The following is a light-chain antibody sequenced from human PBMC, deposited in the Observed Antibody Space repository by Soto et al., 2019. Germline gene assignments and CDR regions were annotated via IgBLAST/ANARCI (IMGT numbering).Light chain of an antibody. CDR3: QQRSNWPWT. Sequence: EDVLTQAPATMSVSRGERATLSCRASQSVSSNLVWYQQKPGQAPRLLIYDASNRATGIPARFSGSGSGTDFTLTISSLEPEDFAVYYCQQRSNWPWTFGQGTKGDIK. J-gene: IGKJ1*01. CDR2: DAS. V-gene: IGKV3-11*01. CDR1: QSVSSN.